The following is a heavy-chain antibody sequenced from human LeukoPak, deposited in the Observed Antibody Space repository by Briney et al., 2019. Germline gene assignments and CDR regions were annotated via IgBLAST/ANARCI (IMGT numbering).Heavy chain of an antibody. CDR2: ITTGGGSA. J-gene: IGHJ4*02. Sequence: GGSLRLSCAASGFTLNSYVMSWVRQAPGKGLEWVSVITTGGGSAYYADSVKGRFTISRDNSKSTLLLQMNSLRAEGTAVYYCAKPRSAWYVFDQWGQGTLVTVSS. V-gene: IGHV3-23*01. CDR1: GFTLNSYV. D-gene: IGHD6-19*01. CDR3: AKPRSAWYVFDQ.